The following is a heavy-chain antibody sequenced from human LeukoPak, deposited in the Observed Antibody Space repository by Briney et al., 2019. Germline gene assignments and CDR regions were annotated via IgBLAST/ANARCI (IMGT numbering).Heavy chain of an antibody. D-gene: IGHD1-14*01. CDR1: GLTFSTYS. V-gene: IGHV3-48*01. CDR3: ARAAQPGFDP. J-gene: IGHJ5*02. CDR2: ISSDSGTI. Sequence: PGGSLRLSCGASGLTFSTYSMNWVRQVPGKGLEWVSYISSDSGTIYYADSVKGRFTISRDNAKNSLYLQMNSLRAEDTAVYYCARAAQPGFDPWGQGTLVTVSS.